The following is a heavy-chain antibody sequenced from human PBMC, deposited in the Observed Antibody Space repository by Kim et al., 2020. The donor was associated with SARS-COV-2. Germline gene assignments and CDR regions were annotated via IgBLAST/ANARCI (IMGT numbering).Heavy chain of an antibody. CDR1: GGSVSSNSAA. D-gene: IGHD6-13*01. CDR3: ARVVLDGVIAAEKGGVYNWFDP. Sequence: SQTLSLTCAISGGSVSSNSAAWNWIRQSPSRGLEWLGRTYYRSKWYNDYAVSVKSRITINPDTSKNQFSLQLNSVTPEDTAVYYCARVVLDGVIAAEKGGVYNWFDPWGQGTLVTVSS. V-gene: IGHV6-1*01. J-gene: IGHJ5*02. CDR2: TYYRSKWYN.